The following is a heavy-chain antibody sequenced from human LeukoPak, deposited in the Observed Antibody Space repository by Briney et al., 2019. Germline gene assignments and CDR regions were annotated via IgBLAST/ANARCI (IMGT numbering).Heavy chain of an antibody. CDR1: EFTFANYW. CDR3: ARGGNLYFYASEIDS. Sequence: GGSLRLSCVASEFTFANYWMSWVRQAPGKGLEWVANIKQDGSETHYVDSVKGRFAISRDNAKNSLYLQMNNLRAGDTAVYFCARGGNLYFYASEIDSWGRGTLVTVSS. J-gene: IGHJ4*02. V-gene: IGHV3-7*01. D-gene: IGHD1-14*01. CDR2: IKQDGSET.